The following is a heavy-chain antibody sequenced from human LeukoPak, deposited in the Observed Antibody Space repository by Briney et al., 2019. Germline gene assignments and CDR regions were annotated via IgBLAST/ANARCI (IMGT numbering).Heavy chain of an antibody. CDR1: GFTFTSYW. CDR3: AKSGSGKVDY. D-gene: IGHD3-10*01. CDR2: ISNSDSST. Sequence: GGSLRLSCAASGFTFTSYWMNWVRQAPGKGLEWVSTISNSDSSTYYADSVKGRFTISRDNSENTLYLQMNSLRAEETAEYYCAKSGSGKVDYWGQGTLVTVSS. V-gene: IGHV3-23*01. J-gene: IGHJ4*02.